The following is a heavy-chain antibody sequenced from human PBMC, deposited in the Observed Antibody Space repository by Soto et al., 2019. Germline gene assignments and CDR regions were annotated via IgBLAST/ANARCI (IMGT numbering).Heavy chain of an antibody. D-gene: IGHD3-22*01. J-gene: IGHJ4*02. CDR1: GGTFRSYT. V-gene: IGHV1-69*13. CDR2: IIPIFGTA. Sequence: SVKVSCKASGGTFRSYTISWERQAPGHGLEWMGGIIPIFGTANYAQKFQGRVTMTADESTSTAYMELSSLRSEHTAVYYCARVSDSYFDSSGYFPYWGQGPLVTVS. CDR3: ARVSDSYFDSSGYFPY.